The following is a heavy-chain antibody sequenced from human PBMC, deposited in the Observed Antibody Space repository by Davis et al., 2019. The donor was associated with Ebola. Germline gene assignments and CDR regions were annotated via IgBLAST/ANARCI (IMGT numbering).Heavy chain of an antibody. D-gene: IGHD6-6*01. CDR3: ARGSSKAYYYYGMDV. CDR2: INAGNGNT. J-gene: IGHJ6*02. V-gene: IGHV1-3*01. CDR1: GYTFTSYA. Sequence: AASVTVSCKASGYTFTSYAMRWVRQAPGQRLEWMGWINAGNGNTKYSQKFQARVIITRDTSASTAYMELSSLRSEDTAVYYCARGSSKAYYYYGMDVWGQGTTVTVSS.